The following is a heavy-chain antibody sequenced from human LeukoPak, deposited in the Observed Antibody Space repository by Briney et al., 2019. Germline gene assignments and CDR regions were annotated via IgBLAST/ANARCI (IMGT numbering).Heavy chain of an antibody. CDR2: INPNSGGT. D-gene: IGHD2-2*01. CDR3: ARVTRLRCSSTSCYSDAFDI. Sequence: ASVKVSCKASGYTSTGYYMHWVRQAPGQGLEWMGWINPNSGGTNYAQKFQGRVTMTRDTSISTAYMELSRLRSDDTAVYYCARVTRLRCSSTSCYSDAFDIWGQGTMVTVSS. J-gene: IGHJ3*02. V-gene: IGHV1-2*02. CDR1: GYTSTGYY.